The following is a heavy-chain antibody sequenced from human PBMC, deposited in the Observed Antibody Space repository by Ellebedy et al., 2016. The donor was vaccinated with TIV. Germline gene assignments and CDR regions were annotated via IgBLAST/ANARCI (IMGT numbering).Heavy chain of an antibody. CDR3: ARVYDSIDY. CDR2: IKQDGSEK. V-gene: IGHV3-7*01. J-gene: IGHJ4*02. CDR1: GFTFSSYW. D-gene: IGHD3-22*01. Sequence: GESLKFSCAASGFTFSSYWMSWVRQAPGKGLEWVANIKQDGSEKYYVDSVKGRFTISRDNAKNSLYLQMNSLRAEDTAVYYCARVYDSIDYWGQGTLVTVSS.